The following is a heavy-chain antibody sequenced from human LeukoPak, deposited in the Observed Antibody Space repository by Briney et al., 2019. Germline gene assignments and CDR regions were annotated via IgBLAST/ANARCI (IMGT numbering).Heavy chain of an antibody. J-gene: IGHJ4*02. CDR2: ISSSSSYI. V-gene: IGHV3-21*01. CDR1: GFTFSSYS. D-gene: IGHD3-22*01. CDR3: ARTADYYDSSGYYYDY. Sequence: GGSLRLSCAASGFTFSSYSMNWVRQAPGKGLEWVSSISSSSSYIYYADSVKGRLTISRDNAKNSLYLQMNSLGAEDTAVYYCARTADYYDSSGYYYDYWGQGTLVTVSS.